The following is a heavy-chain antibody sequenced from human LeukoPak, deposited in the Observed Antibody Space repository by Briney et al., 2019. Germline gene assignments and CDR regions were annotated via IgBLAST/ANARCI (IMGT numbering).Heavy chain of an antibody. Sequence: SETLSLTCSVSRGSISDTTSFWGWIRQPPGKGLGWIGSIYSSWSTYYNPSLMSRVTVSIDPSRNQFSLKLNSVAAAETAVYYCARSVYYDILSGYLYVFDYWGQGTLVTVSS. CDR1: RGSISDTTSF. D-gene: IGHD3-9*01. J-gene: IGHJ4*02. V-gene: IGHV4-39*01. CDR3: ARSVYYDILSGYLYVFDY. CDR2: IYSSWST.